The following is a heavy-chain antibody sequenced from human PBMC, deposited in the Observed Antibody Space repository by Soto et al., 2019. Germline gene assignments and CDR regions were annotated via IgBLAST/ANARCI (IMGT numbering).Heavy chain of an antibody. CDR2: VSGTGGSA. CDR1: GFTFSSYA. Sequence: GGSLRLSCAASGFTFSSYAMTWVRQAPGKGLEWVSGVSGTGGSAYYADSVKGRFTISRDKSTNTLYLHMNSLRAEDTAVYYCAKVGGIAAARRRDFDYWGQGTLVTVSS. D-gene: IGHD6-13*01. CDR3: AKVGGIAAARRRDFDY. V-gene: IGHV3-23*01. J-gene: IGHJ4*02.